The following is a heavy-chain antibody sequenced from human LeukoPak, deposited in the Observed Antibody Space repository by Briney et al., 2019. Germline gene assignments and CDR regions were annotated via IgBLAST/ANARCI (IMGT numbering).Heavy chain of an antibody. CDR1: GGSFSGYY. Sequence: PSETLSLTCAVYGGSFSGYYWSWIRQPPGKGLEWIGEINHSGSTNYNPSLKSRVTISVDTSKNQFSLKLSSVTAADTAVYYCARDVNAGNWGQGTLVTVSS. CDR2: INHSGST. CDR3: ARDVNAGN. D-gene: IGHD1-14*01. J-gene: IGHJ4*02. V-gene: IGHV4-34*01.